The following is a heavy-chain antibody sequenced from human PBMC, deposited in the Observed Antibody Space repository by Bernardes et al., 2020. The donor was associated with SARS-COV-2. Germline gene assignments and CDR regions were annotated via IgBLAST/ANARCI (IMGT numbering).Heavy chain of an antibody. CDR2: INPSGGT. CDR3: VREDLQWRLLS. D-gene: IGHD6-19*01. J-gene: IGHJ4*02. V-gene: IGHV4-34*01. CDR1: GASFSTYY. Sequence: SETLSLTCAVSGASFSTYYWSWIRQPPGKGLEWIGEINPSGGTIHNPSLTGRVTISLDTSKNQFSLTLASATAADTAVYFCVREDLQWRLLSWGQGTLVTVSS.